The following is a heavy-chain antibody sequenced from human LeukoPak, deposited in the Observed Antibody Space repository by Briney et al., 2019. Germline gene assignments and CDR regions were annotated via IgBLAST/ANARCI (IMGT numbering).Heavy chain of an antibody. CDR3: AREGDTTGFDY. V-gene: IGHV4-59*01. J-gene: IGHJ4*02. CDR2: IYYSGST. D-gene: IGHD1-26*01. Sequence: SETLSLTCTVSGGSISSYYWSWIRQPPGKGLEWIGDIYYSGSTNYNPSLKSRVTISVDTSKNQFSLKLSSATAADTAVYYCAREGDTTGFDYWGQGTLVTVSS. CDR1: GGSISSYY.